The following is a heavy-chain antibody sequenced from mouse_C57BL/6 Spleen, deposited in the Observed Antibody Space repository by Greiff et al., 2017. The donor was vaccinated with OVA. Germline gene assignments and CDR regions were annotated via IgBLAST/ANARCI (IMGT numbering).Heavy chain of an antibody. CDR2: IYPGSGST. D-gene: IGHD1-1*01. Sequence: QVQLQQPGAELVKPGASVKMSCKASGYTFTSYWITWVKQRPGQGLEWIGDIYPGSGSTNYNEKFKSKATLTVDTSSSTAYMQLSSLTSEDCAVYYCARGLLRFPYDGWGQGTTLTVSS. J-gene: IGHJ2*01. V-gene: IGHV1-55*01. CDR3: ARGLLRFPYDG. CDR1: GYTFTSYW.